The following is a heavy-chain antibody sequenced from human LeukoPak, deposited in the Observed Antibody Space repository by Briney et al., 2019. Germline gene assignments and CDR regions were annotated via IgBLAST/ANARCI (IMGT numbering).Heavy chain of an antibody. J-gene: IGHJ4*02. CDR3: TKFDY. CDR1: GFTVSSAW. V-gene: IGHV3-15*01. CDR2: IKGKTDGGTT. Sequence: PGGSLRLSCAASGFTVSSAWMRWVRQAPGKGLEWVGHIKGKTDGGTTDYAAPVKGRFTISRDDSKNTLYLQMNSLKTEDTAVYYCTKFDYWGQGTLVTVSS.